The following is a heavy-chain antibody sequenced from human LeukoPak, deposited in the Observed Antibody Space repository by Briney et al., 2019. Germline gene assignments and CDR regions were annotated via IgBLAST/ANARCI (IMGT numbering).Heavy chain of an antibody. CDR1: GITFSSHW. CDR3: ARNLRPGSSYGYYYGMDV. CDR2: IKQDGSEK. J-gene: IGHJ6*02. V-gene: IGHV3-7*01. Sequence: GSLRLSCAASGITFSSHWMSWVRQAAGKGLEWVANIKQDGSEKYYVDSVKGRFTISRDNAKNSLYLQMNSLRAEDTAVYYCARNLRPGSSYGYYYGMDVWGQGTTVTVSS. D-gene: IGHD3-10*01.